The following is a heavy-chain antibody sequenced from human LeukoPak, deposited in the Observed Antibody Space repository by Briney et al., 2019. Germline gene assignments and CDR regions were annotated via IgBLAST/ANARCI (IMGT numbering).Heavy chain of an antibody. V-gene: IGHV4-38-2*01. J-gene: IGHJ6*03. CDR3: ARQGPQYYDYVWGSYRDYYYYYMDV. Sequence: SETLSLTCAVSGYSISSGYYWGRIRQPPRKGLEWIGSIYHSGSTYYNPSLKSRVTISVDTSKNQFSLKLSSVTAADTAVYYCARQGPQYYDYVWGSYRDYYYYYMDVWGKGTTVTVSS. D-gene: IGHD3-16*02. CDR2: IYHSGST. CDR1: GYSISSGYY.